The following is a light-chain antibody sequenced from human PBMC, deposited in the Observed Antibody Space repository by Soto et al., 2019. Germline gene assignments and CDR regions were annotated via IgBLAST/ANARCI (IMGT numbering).Light chain of an antibody. J-gene: IGKJ2*01. CDR3: LQYYSNPYT. CDR1: QTILYSSNNKKY. V-gene: IGKV4-1*01. Sequence: DIVMTQSPDSLAVSLGERATIKCKSSQTILYSSNNKKYLAWYQQKPGQPPKLLIYWSSTRKSGVPDRFSGSESATEFTLTIDSLQAEDAAVYFCLQYYSNPYTLGQGTKLEIK. CDR2: WSS.